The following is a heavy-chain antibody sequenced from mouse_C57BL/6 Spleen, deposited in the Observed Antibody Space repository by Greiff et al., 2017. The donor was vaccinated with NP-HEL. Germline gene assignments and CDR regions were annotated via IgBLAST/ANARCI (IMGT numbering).Heavy chain of an antibody. CDR1: GFTFSDYG. D-gene: IGHD2-2*01. CDR2: ISSGSSTI. V-gene: IGHV5-17*01. CDR3: ARNHYGYDGAWFAY. Sequence: EVQGVESGGGLVKPGGSLKLSCAASGFTFSDYGMHWVRQAPEKGLEWVAYISSGSSTIYYADTVKGRFTISRDNAKNTLFLQMTSLRSEDTAMYYCARNHYGYDGAWFAYWGQGTLVTVSA. J-gene: IGHJ3*01.